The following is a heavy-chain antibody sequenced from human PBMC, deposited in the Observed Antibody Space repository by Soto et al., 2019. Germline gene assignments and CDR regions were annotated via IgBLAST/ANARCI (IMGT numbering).Heavy chain of an antibody. CDR1: GYSFTSYW. J-gene: IGHJ6*02. CDR2: IDPSDSYT. V-gene: IGHV5-10-1*01. D-gene: IGHD3-22*01. Sequence: GESLKISCKGSGYSFTSYWISWVRQMPGKGLEWMGRIDPSDSYTNYSPSFQGHVTISADKSISTAYLQWSSLKASDTAMYYCARHSWPNYYDSSGYYDLGHYYYYYGMDVWGQGTTVTVSS. CDR3: ARHSWPNYYDSSGYYDLGHYYYYYGMDV.